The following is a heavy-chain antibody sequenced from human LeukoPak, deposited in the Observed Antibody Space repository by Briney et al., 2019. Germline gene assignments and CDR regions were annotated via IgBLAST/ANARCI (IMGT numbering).Heavy chain of an antibody. CDR1: GFTFSSYS. Sequence: PGGSLRLSCAASGFTFSSYSMNWVRQAPGKGLEWVSSISSSSSYIYYADSVKGRFTISRDNAKNSLYLQMNSLRAEDTAVYYCARALSNSGWPEGGAFDIWGQGTMVTVSS. CDR3: ARALSNSGWPEGGAFDI. V-gene: IGHV3-21*01. CDR2: ISSSSSYI. J-gene: IGHJ3*02. D-gene: IGHD6-19*01.